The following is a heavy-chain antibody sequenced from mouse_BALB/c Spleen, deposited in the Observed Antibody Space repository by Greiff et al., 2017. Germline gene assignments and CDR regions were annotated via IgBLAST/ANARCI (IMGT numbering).Heavy chain of an antibody. Sequence: QVQLKQSGPELVKPGASVKMSCKASGYTFTDYVISWVKQRTGQGLEWIGEIYPGSGSTYYNEKFKGKATLTADKSSNTAYMQLSSLTSEDSAVYFCAFYYYGSSPGAYWGQGTLVTVSA. V-gene: IGHV1-77*01. D-gene: IGHD1-1*01. CDR2: IYPGSGST. CDR1: GYTFTDYV. CDR3: AFYYYGSSPGAY. J-gene: IGHJ3*01.